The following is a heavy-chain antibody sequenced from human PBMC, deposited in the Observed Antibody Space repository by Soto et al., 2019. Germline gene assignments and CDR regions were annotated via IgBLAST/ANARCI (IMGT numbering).Heavy chain of an antibody. CDR2: ISYDGSNK. J-gene: IGHJ4*02. D-gene: IGHD2-21*02. Sequence: QVQLVESGGGVVQPGRSLGLSCEVSGFPFSPYTMHWVRQGPGKGLEWVAVISYDGSNKYYAASVKGRFTISRDNSKNTLYLQMNSRRPDDTSVYYCARGGGFCGGDCYKGGVDYWGRGTLVTVSS. CDR1: GFPFSPYT. CDR3: ARGGGFCGGDCYKGGVDY. V-gene: IGHV3-30-3*01.